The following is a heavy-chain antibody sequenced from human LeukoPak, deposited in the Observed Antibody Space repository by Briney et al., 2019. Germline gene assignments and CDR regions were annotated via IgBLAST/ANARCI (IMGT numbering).Heavy chain of an antibody. CDR2: ISDTGGSI. CDR1: GFTFGSYA. D-gene: IGHD3-10*01. Sequence: GGSLRLSCAASGFTFGSYAMTWVRQAPGKGLEWVSTISDTGGSIYYADSVKGRFTISRDNSKNTLFLQMNSLRAEDTAVYYCAKPMVRGAPYYGMDVWGQGTTVTVSS. J-gene: IGHJ6*02. V-gene: IGHV3-23*01. CDR3: AKPMVRGAPYYGMDV.